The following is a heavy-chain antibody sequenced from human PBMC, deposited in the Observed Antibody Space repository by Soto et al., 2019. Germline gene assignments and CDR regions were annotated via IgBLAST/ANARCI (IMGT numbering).Heavy chain of an antibody. D-gene: IGHD4-17*01. J-gene: IGHJ4*02. CDR2: IWYDGSNI. V-gene: IGHV3-33*01. Sequence: LRLSCAASGFSFSTYNMHWVRQAPGRGLEWVAVIWYDGSNIYYADSVKGRFTISRDNSKNTLYVQMTSLRAEDTAVYCCARDLTTGYFDQWGQGTLVTVSS. CDR3: ARDLTTGYFDQ. CDR1: GFSFSTYN.